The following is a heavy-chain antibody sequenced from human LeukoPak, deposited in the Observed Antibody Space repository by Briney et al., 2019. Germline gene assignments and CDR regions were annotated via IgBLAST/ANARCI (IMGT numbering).Heavy chain of an antibody. CDR2: INHSGST. CDR1: GGSFSGYY. J-gene: IGHJ3*02. D-gene: IGHD3-16*02. Sequence: PSETLSLTCAVYGGSFSGYYWSWIRQPPGKGLEWIGEINHSGSTNYNPSPKSRVTISVDTSKNQFSLKLSSVTAADTAVYYCARGLLNYIWGSYRSGDAFDIWGQGTMVTVSS. V-gene: IGHV4-34*01. CDR3: ARGLLNYIWGSYRSGDAFDI.